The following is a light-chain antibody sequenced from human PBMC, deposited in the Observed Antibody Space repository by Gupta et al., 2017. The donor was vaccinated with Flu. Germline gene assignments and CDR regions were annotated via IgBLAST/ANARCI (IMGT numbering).Light chain of an antibody. CDR2: AAS. CDR1: QGISNW. CDR3: QHSNSFPPA. J-gene: IGKJ3*01. Sequence: DIQMPQSPSSVSASVGDRVTITCRASQGISNWLAWYQQKPGEAPHLLIYAASSLQSGVPSRFSGSGYGTDFTLVISSLQPEDFATYYCQHSNSFPPAFGPGTQVEIK. V-gene: IGKV1-12*01.